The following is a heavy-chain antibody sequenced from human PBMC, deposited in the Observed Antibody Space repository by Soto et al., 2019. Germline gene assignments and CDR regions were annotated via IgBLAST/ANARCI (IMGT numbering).Heavy chain of an antibody. Sequence: SETLSLTCTVSGDSISTFYWGWMRQSPGKELEWIGYVYYTGSTNYNPSLKSRVTISVDRSKNQFSLKLTSANAADTAVYYCARGRTVRNYADDSSDYFYFFDYWGQGTQGTLS. CDR3: ARGRTVRNYADDSSDYFYFFDY. CDR1: GDSISTFY. V-gene: IGHV4-59*01. CDR2: VYYTGST. D-gene: IGHD3-22*01. J-gene: IGHJ4*02.